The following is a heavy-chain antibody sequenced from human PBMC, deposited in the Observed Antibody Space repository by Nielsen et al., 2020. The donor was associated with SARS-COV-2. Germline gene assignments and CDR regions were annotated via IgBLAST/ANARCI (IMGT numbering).Heavy chain of an antibody. CDR1: GFTFSSYW. D-gene: IGHD5-18*01. CDR2: IKQDGSEK. CDR3: AKDALGTAMVGGAFDI. J-gene: IGHJ3*02. Sequence: GESLKISCAASGFTFSSYWMSWVRQAPGKGLEWVANIKQDGSEKYYADSVKGRFTISRDNPKNTLYLQMNSLRAEDTAVYYCAKDALGTAMVGGAFDIWGQGTMVTVSS. V-gene: IGHV3-7*01.